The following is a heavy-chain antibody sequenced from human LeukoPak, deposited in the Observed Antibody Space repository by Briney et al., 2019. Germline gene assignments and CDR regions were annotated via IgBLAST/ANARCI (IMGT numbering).Heavy chain of an antibody. CDR3: AKDWYDYGAGSYISSN. CDR1: GVTFSSYG. V-gene: IGHV3-30*18. CDR2: ISYDGSKK. Sequence: PGGSLRLSCAASGVTFSSYGMHWVRQAPGKGLEWEAVISYDGSKKYYADSVKGRFTISRDNSKNTLYLQMNSLRAEDTAVYYCAKDWYDYGAGSYISSNWGQGTLVTVSS. D-gene: IGHD3-10*01. J-gene: IGHJ4*02.